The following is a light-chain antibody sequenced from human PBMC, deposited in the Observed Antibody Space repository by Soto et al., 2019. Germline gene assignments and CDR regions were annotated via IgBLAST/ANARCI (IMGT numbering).Light chain of an antibody. CDR3: QTWGTGIQV. V-gene: IGLV4-69*01. CDR2: LNSDGRH. CDR1: SGHSSYA. J-gene: IGLJ2*01. Sequence: QPVLTQSPSASASLGASVKLTCTLSSGHSSYAIAWHQQRPEKGPRYLMKLNSDGRHSKGDGIPDRFSGSSSGAERYLTISSLQSEDEADYYCQTWGTGIQVFGGGTKLTVL.